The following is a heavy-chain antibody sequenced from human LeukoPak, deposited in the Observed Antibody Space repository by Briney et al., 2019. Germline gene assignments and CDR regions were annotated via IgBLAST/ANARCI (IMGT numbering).Heavy chain of an antibody. CDR2: IIPIFGTA. CDR3: ARRLYYYYSSGHDAFDI. V-gene: IGHV1-69*05. CDR1: GGTFSSYA. D-gene: IGHD3-22*01. Sequence: AASVKVSCKASGGTFSSYAISWVRQAPGQGLEWMGGIIPIFGTANYAQKFQGRVTITTDESTSTAYMELSSLRSEDTAVYYCARRLYYYYSSGHDAFDIWGQGTMVTVSS. J-gene: IGHJ3*02.